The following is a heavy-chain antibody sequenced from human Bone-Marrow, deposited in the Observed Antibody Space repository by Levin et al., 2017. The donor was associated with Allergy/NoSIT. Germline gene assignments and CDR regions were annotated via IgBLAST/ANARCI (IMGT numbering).Heavy chain of an antibody. J-gene: IGHJ4*02. CDR1: GYTFSDYY. V-gene: IGHV1-2*02. D-gene: IGHD2-2*01. CDR2: IDPTRGAT. Sequence: EASVKVSCSVSGYTFSDYYIHWIRQTPGQGLEWIGWIDPTRGATQFAEKFHARVVLTRDSSISTAYIELGKLRSDDTALYYCARGDATSNDYWGQGTLVTVSS. CDR3: ARGDATSNDY.